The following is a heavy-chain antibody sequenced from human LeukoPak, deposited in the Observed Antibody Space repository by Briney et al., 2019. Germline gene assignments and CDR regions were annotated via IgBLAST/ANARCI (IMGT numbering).Heavy chain of an antibody. Sequence: GGSLRLSCAASGFTFSSYAMSWVRQAPGKGLEWVSGISGGGGSTYYADSAKGRFAISGDNSKNTLYLQMNSLRAENTAVYYCAKDYDILTRYSLGAFDIWGQGTMVTVSS. J-gene: IGHJ3*02. CDR1: GFTFSSYA. CDR3: AKDYDILTRYSLGAFDI. V-gene: IGHV3-23*01. D-gene: IGHD3-9*01. CDR2: ISGGGGST.